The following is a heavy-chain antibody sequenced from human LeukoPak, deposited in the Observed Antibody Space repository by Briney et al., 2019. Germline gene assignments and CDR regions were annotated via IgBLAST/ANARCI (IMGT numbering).Heavy chain of an antibody. CDR3: ARQWLTAVAIDC. J-gene: IGHJ4*02. Sequence: ESLKTPLQTSGYSFTNYWLEWVPQIPRKGLEWMGIIYPGDSDTKYGPSLQGQVTISADRSISSAYLQWSSLKASDTAMYYCARQWLTAVAIDCWGQGTLVTVSS. D-gene: IGHD4-17*01. V-gene: IGHV5-51*01. CDR2: IYPGDSDT. CDR1: GYSFTNYW.